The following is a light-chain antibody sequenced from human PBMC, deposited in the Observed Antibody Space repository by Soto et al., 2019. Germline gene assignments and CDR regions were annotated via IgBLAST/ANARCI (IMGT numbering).Light chain of an antibody. CDR3: SSYTSSSTHV. CDR1: SSDVGAYTF. CDR2: DVS. Sequence: QSALTQPASVSGSPGQSITISCTGTSSDVGAYTFVSWYQQHPDKVPKLMIFDVSRRPSGVSDRFSGSKSCNTASLTISGLQPEDEADYYFSSYTSSSTHVFGSGTKVTVL. V-gene: IGLV2-14*03. J-gene: IGLJ1*01.